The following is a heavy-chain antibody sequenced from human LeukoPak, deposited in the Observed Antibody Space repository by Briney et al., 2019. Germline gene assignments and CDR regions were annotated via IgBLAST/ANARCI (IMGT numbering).Heavy chain of an antibody. CDR2: IDPRTGDT. CDR1: GYNFIVYY. D-gene: IGHD2-15*01. Sequence: GASVKVSCTASGYNFIVYYIHWLRQAPGHGLEWMGWIDPRTGDTHYAQQFRDRFTLTRDTSSSTAYMDLSRLTSDDTAIYFCAKDWEMRYWQGGFDSWGQGTLLTVSS. CDR3: AKDWEMRYWQGGFDS. J-gene: IGHJ4*02. V-gene: IGHV1-2*02.